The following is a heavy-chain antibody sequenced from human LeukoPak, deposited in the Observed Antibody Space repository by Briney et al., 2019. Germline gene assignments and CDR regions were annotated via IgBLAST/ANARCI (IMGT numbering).Heavy chain of an antibody. Sequence: ASVKVSCTTSGYSFVLYGISWVRQAPGQGPEWMGWTSPYNENTKYAETFQGRVTMTADTSTSTVYMELRSLRSDDTAVYYCAREGGDQWLSENNWFDPWGQGTLVTVSS. CDR1: GYSFVLYG. CDR3: AREGGDQWLSENNWFDP. J-gene: IGHJ5*02. D-gene: IGHD6-19*01. CDR2: TSPYNENT. V-gene: IGHV1-18*01.